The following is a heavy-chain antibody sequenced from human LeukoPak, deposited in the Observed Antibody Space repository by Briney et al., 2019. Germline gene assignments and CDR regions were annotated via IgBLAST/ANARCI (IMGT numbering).Heavy chain of an antibody. J-gene: IGHJ5*02. Sequence: SVKVSCKASGGTFSSYAISWVRQAPGQGLERMGGIIPIFGTANYAQKFQGRVTITADESTSTAYMELSSLRSEDTAVYYCARNTPYYYDSTWGINWFDPWGQGTLVTVSS. D-gene: IGHD3-22*01. CDR2: IIPIFGTA. V-gene: IGHV1-69*13. CDR3: ARNTPYYYDSTWGINWFDP. CDR1: GGTFSSYA.